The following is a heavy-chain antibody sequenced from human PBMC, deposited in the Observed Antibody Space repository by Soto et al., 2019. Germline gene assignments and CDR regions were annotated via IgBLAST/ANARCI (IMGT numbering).Heavy chain of an antibody. CDR3: ARAVWFGELSGIGEFDP. V-gene: IGHV3-23*01. J-gene: IGHJ5*02. CDR2: ISGSGGST. CDR1: GFTFSSYA. Sequence: PGGSLRLSCAASGFTFSSYAMSWVRQAPGKGLEWVSAISGSGGSTYYADSVKGRFTISRDNSKNTLYLQMNSLRAEDTPVYYCARAVWFGELSGIGEFDPWGQGTLVTVSS. D-gene: IGHD3-10*01.